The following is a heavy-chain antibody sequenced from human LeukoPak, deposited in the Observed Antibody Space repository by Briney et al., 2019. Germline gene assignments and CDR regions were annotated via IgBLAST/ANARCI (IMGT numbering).Heavy chain of an antibody. V-gene: IGHV4-59*08. CDR3: ARGPSYTAMGY. J-gene: IGHJ4*02. Sequence: SETLSLTCTVSGGSISSYYWSWIRQPPGKGLEWIGYIYYSGSTNYNPSLKSRVTISVDTPKNQFSLKLSSVTAADTAVYYCARGPSYTAMGYWGQGTLVTVSS. CDR1: GGSISSYY. CDR2: IYYSGST. D-gene: IGHD5-18*01.